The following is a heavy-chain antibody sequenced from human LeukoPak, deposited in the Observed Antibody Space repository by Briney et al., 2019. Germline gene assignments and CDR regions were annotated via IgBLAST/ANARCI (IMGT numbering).Heavy chain of an antibody. CDR2: IYYSGST. CDR1: GGSISSGGYY. CDR3: ARDCSYYDSSGYYSGDYFDY. Sequence: TSETLSLTCTVSGGSISSGGYYWSWIRQHPGKGLEWIGYIYYSGSTYYNPSLKSRVTISVDTSKNQFSLKLSSVTAADTAVYYCARDCSYYDSSGYYSGDYFDYWGQGTLVTVSS. V-gene: IGHV4-31*03. D-gene: IGHD3-22*01. J-gene: IGHJ4*02.